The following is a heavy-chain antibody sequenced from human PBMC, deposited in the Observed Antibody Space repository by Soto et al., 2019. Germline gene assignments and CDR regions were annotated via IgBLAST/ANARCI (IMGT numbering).Heavy chain of an antibody. CDR1: GGSISRYY. J-gene: IGHJ6*02. V-gene: IGHV4-59*01. Sequence: TSETLSLTCSVSGGSISRYYWSWIRQPPGKGLEWVGYLYYTGRNNYNPSLKRRVTISEDTTKNQFSLILRSVTAADTAVYYCARLRYSSGLNYYYGMDVWGQGTTVTVSS. D-gene: IGHD5-18*01. CDR3: ARLRYSSGLNYYYGMDV. CDR2: LYYTGRN.